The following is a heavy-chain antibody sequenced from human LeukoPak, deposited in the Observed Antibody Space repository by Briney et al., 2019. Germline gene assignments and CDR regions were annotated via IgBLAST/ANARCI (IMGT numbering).Heavy chain of an antibody. J-gene: IGHJ6*02. D-gene: IGHD6-19*01. CDR1: GFTFDDYA. V-gene: IGHV3-9*01. CDR3: AKDVGGWDDYYYGMDV. CDR2: ISWNSGSI. Sequence: PGGSLRLSCAASGFTFDDYAMHWVRQAPGKGLEWVSGISWNSGSIGYADSVKGRFTISRDNAKNSLYLQMNSLRAEDTALYYCAKDVGGWDDYYYGMDVWGQGTTVTVSS.